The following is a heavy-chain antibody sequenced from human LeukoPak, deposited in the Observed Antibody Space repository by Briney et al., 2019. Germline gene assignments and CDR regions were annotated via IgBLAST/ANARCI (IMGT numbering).Heavy chain of an antibody. CDR1: GFTVSDYY. CDR2: ISSSGSTR. J-gene: IGHJ4*02. CDR3: ARDPRYYYDSSGFDY. V-gene: IGHV3-11*01. Sequence: PGGSLRLSCAASGFTVSDYYMSWIRQAPGKGLERVSYISSSGSTRYYADSVKGRFTISRENAKISLYLQMNSLRAEDTAVYYCARDPRYYYDSSGFDYWGQGTLVTVSS. D-gene: IGHD3-22*01.